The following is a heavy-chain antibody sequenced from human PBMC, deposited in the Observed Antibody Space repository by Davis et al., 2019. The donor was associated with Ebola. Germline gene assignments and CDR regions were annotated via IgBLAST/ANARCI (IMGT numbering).Heavy chain of an antibody. V-gene: IGHV3-7*03. CDR1: GFTFSSYW. CDR3: ARVAVLRFLEWLSHFDY. CDR2: IKQDGSEK. Sequence: GESLKISCAASGFTFSSYWMSWVRQAPGKGLEWVANIKQDGSEKYYVDSVKGRFTISRDNAKNSLYLQMNSLRAEDTAVYYCARVAVLRFLEWLSHFDYWGQGTLVTVSS. J-gene: IGHJ4*02. D-gene: IGHD3-3*01.